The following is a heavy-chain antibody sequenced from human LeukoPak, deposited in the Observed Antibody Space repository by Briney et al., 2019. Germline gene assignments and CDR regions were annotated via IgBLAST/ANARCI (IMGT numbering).Heavy chain of an antibody. V-gene: IGHV3-23*01. D-gene: IGHD3-10*01. CDR1: GFTFSSDA. CDR3: ARDQRRFGEFDY. CDR2: ISGSGDNT. Sequence: PGGSLRLSCAASGFTFSSDAINWVRQAPGKGLEWVSTISGSGDNTYYADSVKGRFTISRDNSKNTLYLQMSSLRAEDTAVYYCARDQRRFGEFDYWGQGTLVTVSS. J-gene: IGHJ4*02.